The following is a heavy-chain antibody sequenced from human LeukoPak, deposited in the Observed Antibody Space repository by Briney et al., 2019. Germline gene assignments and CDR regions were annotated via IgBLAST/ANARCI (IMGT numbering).Heavy chain of an antibody. V-gene: IGHV3-30*18. Sequence: GGSLRLSCAASGFTFSSYGMHWVRQAPGKGLEWVAVISYDGSNKYYADSEKGRFTISRDNSKNTLYLQMNSLRAEDTAVYYCAKATDDFWSGSPIDYWGQGTLVTVSS. CDR3: AKATDDFWSGSPIDY. CDR2: ISYDGSNK. CDR1: GFTFSSYG. J-gene: IGHJ4*02. D-gene: IGHD3-3*01.